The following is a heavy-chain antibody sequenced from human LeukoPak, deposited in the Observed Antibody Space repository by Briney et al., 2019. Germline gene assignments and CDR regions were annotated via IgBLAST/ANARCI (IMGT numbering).Heavy chain of an antibody. J-gene: IGHJ4*02. Sequence: SETLSLTCTVSGYSISSGYYWGWIRQPPGKGLEWIGSIYHSGSTYYNPSLKSRVTISVDTSKNQFSLKLSSVTAADTAVYYCARGPNWLRFDYWGQGTLVTVSS. CDR3: ARGPNWLRFDY. CDR2: IYHSGST. V-gene: IGHV4-38-2*02. CDR1: GYSISSGYY. D-gene: IGHD1-1*01.